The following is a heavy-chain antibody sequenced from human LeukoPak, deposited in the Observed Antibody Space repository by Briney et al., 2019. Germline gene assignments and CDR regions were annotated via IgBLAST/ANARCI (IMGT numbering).Heavy chain of an antibody. J-gene: IGHJ4*02. CDR3: ARGSSGWYYFDY. D-gene: IGHD6-19*01. Sequence: ASVKVSCKASGYTFTGYYMHWVRQAPGQGLEWMGRINPNSGATDYAQQIQGRVTMTRDTSISTAYMELSRLKSDDTAVYYCARGSSGWYYFDYWGQGTLVTVSS. CDR2: INPNSGAT. CDR1: GYTFTGYY. V-gene: IGHV1-2*06.